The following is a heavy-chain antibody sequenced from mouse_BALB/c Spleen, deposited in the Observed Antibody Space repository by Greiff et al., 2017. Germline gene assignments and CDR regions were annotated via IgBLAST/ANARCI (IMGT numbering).Heavy chain of an antibody. V-gene: IGHV2-2*02. CDR1: GFSLTSYG. CDR3: ARMERDCKRYFDY. CDR2: IWSGGST. J-gene: IGHJ2*01. Sequence: VLLVESGPGLVQPSQSLSITCTVSGFSLTSYGVHWVRQSPGKGLEWLGVIWSGGSTDYNAAFISRLSISKDNSKSQVFFKMNSLQANDTAIYYCARMERDCKRYFDYWGQGTTLTVSS.